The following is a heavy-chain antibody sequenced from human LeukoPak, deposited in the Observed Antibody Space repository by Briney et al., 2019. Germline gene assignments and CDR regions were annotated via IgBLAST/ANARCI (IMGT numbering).Heavy chain of an antibody. CDR3: ARGSGVPADPFDY. Sequence: SETLSLTCTVSGGSISSGGYYWSWIRQHPGTGLEWIGYIYYSGSTYYNPSLKSRVTISVDTSKNQFTLKLSSVTAADTAVYYCARGSGVPADPFDYWGQGTLVTVSS. D-gene: IGHD2-2*01. CDR1: GGSISSGGYY. V-gene: IGHV4-31*03. J-gene: IGHJ4*02. CDR2: IYYSGST.